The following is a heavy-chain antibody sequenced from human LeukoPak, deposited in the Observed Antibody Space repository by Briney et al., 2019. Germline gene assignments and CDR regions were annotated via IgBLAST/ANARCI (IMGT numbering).Heavy chain of an antibody. V-gene: IGHV4-4*07. CDR3: ARERYYDGSDNSFELGY. J-gene: IGHJ4*02. Sequence: PSETLSLTCTVSGGSISSHYYWNWFRQPAGKGLEWIGRIYSSGNSYYNASLQSRVTMSVDTSKNQFSLRLSSVTAADTAVYYCARERYYDGSDNSFELGYWGQGTLVTVSS. CDR2: IYSSGNS. CDR1: GGSISSHYY. D-gene: IGHD3-22*01.